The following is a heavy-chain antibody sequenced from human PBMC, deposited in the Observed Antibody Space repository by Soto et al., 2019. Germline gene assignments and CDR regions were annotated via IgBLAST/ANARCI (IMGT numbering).Heavy chain of an antibody. Sequence: ASVKVSCKASGYSFTGYYMHWVRQASGQGLEWMGWIDPHSGGTNYVPEFQGRVAMTSDTSMTTVYMELSRLRSDDTAVYYCARGVPAAIHLGWFDPWGQGTLVTVAS. D-gene: IGHD2-2*02. CDR3: ARGVPAAIHLGWFDP. V-gene: IGHV1-2*02. CDR2: IDPHSGGT. J-gene: IGHJ5*02. CDR1: GYSFTGYY.